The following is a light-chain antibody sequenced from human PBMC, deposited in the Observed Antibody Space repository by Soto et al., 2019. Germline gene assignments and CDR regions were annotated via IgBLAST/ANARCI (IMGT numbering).Light chain of an antibody. CDR2: DVT. Sequence: QSALTQPASVSGSPGQSITISCGGTNSDIGGYNFVSWYQQHPGKAPKVLIYDVTNRPSGVSNLFSGSKSGNTASLTISGLQPEDEADYYCSSYTRYSTVVFGGGTKLTVL. CDR3: SSYTRYSTVV. V-gene: IGLV2-14*01. CDR1: NSDIGGYNF. J-gene: IGLJ2*01.